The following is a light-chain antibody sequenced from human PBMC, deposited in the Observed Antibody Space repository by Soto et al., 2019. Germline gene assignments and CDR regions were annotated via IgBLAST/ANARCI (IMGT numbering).Light chain of an antibody. CDR3: CSYAGSGTYV. Sequence: QSALTQPASVSGSPGQSITISCTGTSSDVGSYNLVSWYQQHPGKAPKLMIYEGTKRPSGVSNRFSGYKSGNTASLTISGLQAEDEADYYCCSYAGSGTYVFGTGTKVTVL. CDR1: SSDVGSYNL. J-gene: IGLJ1*01. CDR2: EGT. V-gene: IGLV2-23*01.